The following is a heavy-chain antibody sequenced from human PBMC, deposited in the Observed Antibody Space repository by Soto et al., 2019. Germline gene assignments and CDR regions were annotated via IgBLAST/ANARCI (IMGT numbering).Heavy chain of an antibody. Sequence: SETLSLTCTVSGGSMSSGGYYWSWIRQHPGKGLEWIGYIYYSGSTYYSPSLKSRVTISIDTSNNQVSLKLSSVTAADTAVYYCARDVLVTAIRPGAFDIWGQGTMVTVSS. J-gene: IGHJ3*02. CDR1: GGSMSSGGYY. V-gene: IGHV4-31*03. CDR3: ARDVLVTAIRPGAFDI. CDR2: IYYSGST. D-gene: IGHD2-21*02.